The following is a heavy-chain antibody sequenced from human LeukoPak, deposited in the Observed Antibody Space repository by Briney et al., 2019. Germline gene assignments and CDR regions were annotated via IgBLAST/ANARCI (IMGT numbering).Heavy chain of an antibody. V-gene: IGHV3-33*08. CDR3: AREIAAAGTDY. CDR1: GFTLSSYA. J-gene: IGHJ4*02. CDR2: IWYDGSNK. D-gene: IGHD6-13*01. Sequence: PGRSLRLSCAASGFTLSSYAMHWVRQAPGKGLEWVAVIWYDGSNKYYADSVKGRLTISRDNAKNSLYLQMNSLRAEDTAVYYCAREIAAAGTDYWGQGTLVTVSS.